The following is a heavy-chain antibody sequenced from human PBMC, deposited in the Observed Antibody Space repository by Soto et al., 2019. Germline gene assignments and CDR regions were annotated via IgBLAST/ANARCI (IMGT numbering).Heavy chain of an antibody. J-gene: IGHJ4*02. CDR2: IYPSGMP. CDR1: GGSISNAAYS. V-gene: IGHV4-30-2*01. Sequence: VFGGSISNAAYSCSWIRQPPGKGLEWIGYIYPSGMPFYNPSLRSRVTISIDRSNDQFSLNLKSVTAADTAVYYCARERGGYGLFDSWGQGTLVTDYS. D-gene: IGHD5-18*01. CDR3: ARERGGYGLFDS.